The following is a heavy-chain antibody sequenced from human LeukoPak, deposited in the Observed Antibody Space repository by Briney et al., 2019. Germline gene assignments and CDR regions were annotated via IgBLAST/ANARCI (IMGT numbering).Heavy chain of an antibody. CDR2: INPNSGGT. CDR3: ARGTTMIVVVMGY. CDR1: GYTFTSYD. J-gene: IGHJ4*02. D-gene: IGHD3-22*01. V-gene: IGHV1-2*02. Sequence: ASVKVSCKASGYTFTSYDINWVRQATGQGLEWMGWINPNSGGTNYAQKFQGRVTMTRDTYISTAYMELSRLRSDDTAVYYCARGTTMIVVVMGYWGQGTLVTVSS.